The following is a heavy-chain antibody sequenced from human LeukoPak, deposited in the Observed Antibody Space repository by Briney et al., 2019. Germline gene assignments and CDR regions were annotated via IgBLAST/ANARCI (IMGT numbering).Heavy chain of an antibody. CDR2: ISYDGTNK. CDR3: AKENDFVY. J-gene: IGHJ4*02. V-gene: IGHV3-30*18. CDR1: GFTFSNYD. D-gene: IGHD3-3*01. Sequence: GGSLRLSCAASGFTFSNYDMHWVRQAPGKGLEWVAVISYDGTNKYYADTVKGRFTISRDNSKSTLYLQMNCLRAEDTAVYYCAKENDFVYWGQGTLVTVSS.